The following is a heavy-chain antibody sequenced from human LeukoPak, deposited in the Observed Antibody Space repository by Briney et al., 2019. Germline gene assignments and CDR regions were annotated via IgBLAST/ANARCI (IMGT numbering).Heavy chain of an antibody. V-gene: IGHV4-34*01. CDR3: ARRPQLYYYYYMDV. CDR2: INHSGST. CDR1: GGSFSGYY. D-gene: IGHD1-1*01. J-gene: IGHJ6*03. Sequence: SETLSLTCAVYGGSFSGYYWSWIRQPPGKGLEWIGEINHSGSTNYNPSLKSRVTISVDTSKNQFSLKLSSVTAADTAVYYCARRPQLYYYYYMDVWGKGTTVTVSS.